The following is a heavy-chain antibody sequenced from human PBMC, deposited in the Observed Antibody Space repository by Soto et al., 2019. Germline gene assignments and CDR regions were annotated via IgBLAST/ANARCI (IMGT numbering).Heavy chain of an antibody. CDR2: VYPSDSHT. V-gene: IGHV5-51*01. D-gene: IGHD5-18*01. J-gene: IGHJ4*02. Sequence: PGESLKISCKGSGFSFTSQWIAWVRQMPGKGLEWMGTVYPSDSHTRYSPSFQGQVTISADKSISTAYLQWSSLKASDTAMYYCARQSGETYTPMDHWGQGTLVTSPQ. CDR3: ARQSGETYTPMDH. CDR1: GFSFTSQW.